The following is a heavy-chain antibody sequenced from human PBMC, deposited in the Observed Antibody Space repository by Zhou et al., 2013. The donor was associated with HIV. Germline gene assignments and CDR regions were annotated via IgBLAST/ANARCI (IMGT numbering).Heavy chain of an antibody. J-gene: IGHJ2*01. V-gene: IGHV4-59*11. CDR1: GGSINTHY. CDR3: ARALNRYGDYVGYFDL. Sequence: QVQLQESGPGLVKPSETLSLTCTVSGGSINTHYWSWIRQPPGKGLEWIGYLYYGGGTNYNPSLKSRVTISVDTSKNQFSLKLNSVTAADTAVYYCARALNRYGDYVGYFDLWGLAPWSLSPQ. CDR2: LYYGGGT. D-gene: IGHD4-17*01.